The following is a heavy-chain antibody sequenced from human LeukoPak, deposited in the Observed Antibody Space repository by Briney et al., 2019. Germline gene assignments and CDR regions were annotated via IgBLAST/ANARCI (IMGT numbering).Heavy chain of an antibody. CDR3: ARAPLPDTTNNWFDP. CDR1: GYTFTSYY. J-gene: IGHJ5*02. CDR2: INPSGGST. V-gene: IGHV1-46*01. Sequence: GASVKVSCKASGYTFTSYYMHWVRQAPGQGLEWMGIINPSGGSTSYAQKFQGRVTMTRDTSTSTVYMELSSLRSEDTAVYYCARAPLPDTTNNWFDPWGQGTLVTVSS. D-gene: IGHD1-26*01.